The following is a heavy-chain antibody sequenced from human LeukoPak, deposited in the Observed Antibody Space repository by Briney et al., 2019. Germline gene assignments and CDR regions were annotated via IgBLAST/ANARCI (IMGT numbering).Heavy chain of an antibody. D-gene: IGHD3-10*01. CDR2: INPNSGGT. Sequence: GASVKVSCTASGYTFTGYYMHWVRQAPGQGLEWMGWINPNSGGTNYARKFQGRVTMTRDTSISTAYMELSRLRSDDTAVYYCARDPPISGGSGSYYNYWGQGTLVTVSS. V-gene: IGHV1-2*02. J-gene: IGHJ4*02. CDR1: GYTFTGYY. CDR3: ARDPPISGGSGSYYNY.